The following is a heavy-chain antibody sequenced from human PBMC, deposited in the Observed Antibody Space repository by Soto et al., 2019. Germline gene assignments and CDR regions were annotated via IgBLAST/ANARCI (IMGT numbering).Heavy chain of an antibody. CDR3: AIRSSGWYFVY. J-gene: IGHJ4*02. CDR2: ISGSGDST. D-gene: IGHD6-19*01. V-gene: IGHV3-23*01. Sequence: EVQLLESGGGLVQPGGSLRLSCAASGFTFSSYAMKWVRQAPGKGLEWVSVISGSGDSTYYADSVKGRFTISRANSKKAMYLQMNSLRAEVTAVYYCAIRSSGWYFVYWGQGTLVTVSS. CDR1: GFTFSSYA.